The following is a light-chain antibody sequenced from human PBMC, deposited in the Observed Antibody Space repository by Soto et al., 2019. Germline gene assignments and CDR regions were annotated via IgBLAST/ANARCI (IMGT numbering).Light chain of an antibody. CDR3: QQYVNSPIT. CDR2: DAS. Sequence: PGESATLSCRASQTVGRNYLAWFQQKPGQAPRLLIYDASTRATGIPDKFGGSGSGTDFTLTISRLEPEDFAVYYCQQYVNSPITFGQGTRLEIK. CDR1: QTVGRNY. J-gene: IGKJ5*01. V-gene: IGKV3-20*01.